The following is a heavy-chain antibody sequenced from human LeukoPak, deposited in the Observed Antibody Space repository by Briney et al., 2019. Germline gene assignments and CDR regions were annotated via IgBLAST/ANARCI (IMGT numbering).Heavy chain of an antibody. J-gene: IGHJ4*02. CDR2: ISPGGDAV. V-gene: IGHV3-11*01. Sequence: GGSLRLSCTASGFIFSDYHMSWIRQAPGKGLECVSYISPGGDAVYFADSVKGRFTISRDNAKNSLFLQMSSLTAEDTAVYYCSGGRDAAVAGPGGYFDYWGQGSLVTVSS. CDR1: GFIFSDYH. D-gene: IGHD6-19*01. CDR3: SGGRDAAVAGPGGYFDY.